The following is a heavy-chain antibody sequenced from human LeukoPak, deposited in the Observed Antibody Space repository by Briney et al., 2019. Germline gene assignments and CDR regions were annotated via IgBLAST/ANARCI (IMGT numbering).Heavy chain of an antibody. CDR1: GGTFSSYA. D-gene: IGHD2-2*01. Sequence: SVKVSCKASGGTFSSYAISWVRQAPGQGLEWMGRIIPILGIANYAQKFQGRVTITADKSTSTAYMELSSLRSEDTAVYYCARDGKYQLPRGSAFDIWGQGTMVTVSS. J-gene: IGHJ3*02. CDR2: IIPILGIA. CDR3: ARDGKYQLPRGSAFDI. V-gene: IGHV1-69*04.